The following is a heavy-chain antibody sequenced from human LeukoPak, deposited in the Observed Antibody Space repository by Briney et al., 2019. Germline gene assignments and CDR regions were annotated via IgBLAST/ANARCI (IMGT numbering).Heavy chain of an antibody. CDR2: ISYDGSNK. CDR3: AKEVGAAAGPFDY. Sequence: PGRSLRLSCAASGFTFSSYGMHWVRQAPGKGLEWVAVISYDGSNKYYADSVKGRFTISRDNFKNTLYLQMNSLRAEDTAVYYCAKEVGAAAGPFDYWGQGTLVTVSS. J-gene: IGHJ4*02. CDR1: GFTFSSYG. D-gene: IGHD6-13*01. V-gene: IGHV3-30*18.